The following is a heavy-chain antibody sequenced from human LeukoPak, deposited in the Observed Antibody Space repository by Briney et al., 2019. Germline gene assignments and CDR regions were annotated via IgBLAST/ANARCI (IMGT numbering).Heavy chain of an antibody. CDR1: RFSFSTYG. V-gene: IGHV3-30*18. CDR3: TKPTGSGGGLDY. J-gene: IGHJ4*02. D-gene: IGHD6-19*01. CDR2: ISYDGSNK. Sequence: GGSLRLSCAASRFSFSTYGMHWVRQTPGKGLEWVAGISYDGSNKYYAESVRGRFAISRDNSKNTLSLQMNSLRSEDMAVYYCTKPTGSGGGLDYWGQGTLVTVSS.